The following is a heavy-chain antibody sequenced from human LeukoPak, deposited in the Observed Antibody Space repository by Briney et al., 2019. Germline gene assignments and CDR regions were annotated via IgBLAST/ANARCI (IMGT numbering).Heavy chain of an antibody. CDR3: ARKYSYGTQYNWFDP. CDR1: GGSISSGGYY. D-gene: IGHD5-18*01. Sequence: SETLSLTCTVSGGSISSGGYYWSWIRQHPGKGLEWIGYIYYSGSTYYNPSLKSRVTMSVDTSKNQFSLKLSSVTAADTAVYYCARKYSYGTQYNWFDPWGQGTLVTVSS. V-gene: IGHV4-31*03. CDR2: IYYSGST. J-gene: IGHJ5*02.